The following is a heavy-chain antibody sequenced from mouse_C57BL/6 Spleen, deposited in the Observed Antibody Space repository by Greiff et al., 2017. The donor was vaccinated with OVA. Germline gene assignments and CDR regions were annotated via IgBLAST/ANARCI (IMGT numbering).Heavy chain of an antibody. CDR2: IYPGDGDT. Sequence: VQLVESGAELVKPGASVKISCKASGYAFSSYWMNWVKQRPGKGLEWIGQIYPGDGDTNYNGKFKGKATLTADKSSSTAYMQLSSLTSEDSAVYFCARGDGNYYFDYWGQGTTLTVSS. CDR1: GYAFSSYW. CDR3: ARGDGNYYFDY. V-gene: IGHV1-80*01. J-gene: IGHJ2*01. D-gene: IGHD2-1*01.